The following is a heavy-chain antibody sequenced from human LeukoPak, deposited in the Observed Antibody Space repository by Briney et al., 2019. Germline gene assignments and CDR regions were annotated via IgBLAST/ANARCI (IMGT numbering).Heavy chain of an antibody. Sequence: PGGSLRLSCAASGFTFSSYSMNWVRQAPGKGLEWVSSISSSSSYIYYADSVKGRFTISRDNAKNSLYLQMNSLTAEDTAVYYCARGPTRANSSDYWGQGTLVTVSS. CDR2: ISSSSSYI. V-gene: IGHV3-21*01. CDR3: ARGPTRANSSDY. D-gene: IGHD2/OR15-2a*01. CDR1: GFTFSSYS. J-gene: IGHJ4*02.